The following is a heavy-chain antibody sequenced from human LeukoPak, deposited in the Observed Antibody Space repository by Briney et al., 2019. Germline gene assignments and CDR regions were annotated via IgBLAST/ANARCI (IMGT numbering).Heavy chain of an antibody. CDR2: IYYSGST. Sequence: SETLSLTCTVSGGSVSSGSYYWGWIRQPPGKGLEWIGSIYYSGSTYYNPSLKSRVTISVDTSKNQFSLKLSSVTAADTAVYYCASVPTGLRWAYYFDYWGQGTLVTVSS. D-gene: IGHD4-23*01. CDR1: GGSVSSGSYY. V-gene: IGHV4-39*01. CDR3: ASVPTGLRWAYYFDY. J-gene: IGHJ4*02.